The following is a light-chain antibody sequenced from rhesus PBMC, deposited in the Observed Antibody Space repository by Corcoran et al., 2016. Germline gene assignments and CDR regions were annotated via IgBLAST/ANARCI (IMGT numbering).Light chain of an antibody. CDR2: EVY. V-gene: IGLV2-23*01. Sequence: QAALTQPPSVSGSPGQSVTISCTGTSKDVGGFDYVSWYQQHPGTAPKLIIYEVYKRPSGVADHFSGSKSDNTASLTISGLQAEDEADYHCSSYAGRNTFVFGVGTRLTVL. J-gene: IGLJ1*01. CDR1: SKDVGGFDY. CDR3: SSYAGRNTFV.